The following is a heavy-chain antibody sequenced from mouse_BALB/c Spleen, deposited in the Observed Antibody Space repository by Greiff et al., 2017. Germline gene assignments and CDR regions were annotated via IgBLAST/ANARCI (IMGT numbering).Heavy chain of an antibody. CDR1: GFNIKDYY. J-gene: IGHJ2*01. Sequence: EVKVEESGAELVRPGALVKLSCKASGFNIKDYYMHWVKQRPEQGLEWIGWIDPENGNTIYDPKFQGKASITADTSSNTAYLQLSSLTSEDTAVYYCASNYYGYCDYWGQGTTLTVSS. CDR3: ASNYYGYCDY. D-gene: IGHD1-1*01. V-gene: IGHV14-1*02. CDR2: IDPENGNT.